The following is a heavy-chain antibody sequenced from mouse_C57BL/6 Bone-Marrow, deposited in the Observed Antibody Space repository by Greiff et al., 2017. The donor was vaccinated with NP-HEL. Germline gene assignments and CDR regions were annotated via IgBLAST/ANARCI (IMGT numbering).Heavy chain of an antibody. V-gene: IGHV1-59*01. CDR2: IDPSDSYT. CDR1: GYTFTSYW. J-gene: IGHJ2*01. CDR3: ATSLGLY. D-gene: IGHD4-1*01. Sequence: QVQLQQPGAELVRPGTSVKLSCKASGYTFTSYWMHWVKQRPGQGLEWIGVIDPSDSYTNYNQKFKGKATLTVDTSSSTAYMQLSSLTSEDSAVYYCATSLGLYWGQGTTLTVSS.